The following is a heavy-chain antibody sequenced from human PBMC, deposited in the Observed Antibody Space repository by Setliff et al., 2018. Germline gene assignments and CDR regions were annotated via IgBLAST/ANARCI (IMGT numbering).Heavy chain of an antibody. CDR1: GYTFTNYG. V-gene: IGHV1-18*01. CDR3: VREGVDSRSSTDYRYYMDV. CDR2: ISGYNGKT. D-gene: IGHD3-22*01. Sequence: ASVKVSCKASGYTFTNYGVSWVRQAPGQGLEWMGWISGYNGKTNYAQKVQGKVSMTTHTSTSTAYMELRSLRSDDTAVYYCVREGVDSRSSTDYRYYMDVWGKGTTVTVSS. J-gene: IGHJ6*03.